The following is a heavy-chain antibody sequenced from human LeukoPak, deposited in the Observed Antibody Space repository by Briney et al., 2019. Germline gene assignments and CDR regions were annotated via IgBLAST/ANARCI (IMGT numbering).Heavy chain of an antibody. CDR1: GGSFSGYY. V-gene: IGHV4-34*01. CDR3: ARGRITIPSAVFDY. Sequence: PSETLSLTCAVYGGSFSGYYWSWIRQPPGKGLEWIGEINHSGGTIYNPSLKSRVTISVDTSKNQFSLKLSSVTAADTAVYYCARGRITIPSAVFDYWGQGTLVTVSS. D-gene: IGHD3-3*01. J-gene: IGHJ4*02. CDR2: INHSGGT.